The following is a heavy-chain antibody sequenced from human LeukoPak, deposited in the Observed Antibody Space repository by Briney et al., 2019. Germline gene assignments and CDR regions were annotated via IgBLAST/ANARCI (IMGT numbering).Heavy chain of an antibody. CDR1: GGSFSGYY. J-gene: IGHJ5*02. CDR2: INHSGST. Sequence: SETLSLTCAVYGGSFSGYYWSWIRQPPGKGLEWIGEINHSGSTNYNPSLKSRVTISVDTSKNQFSLKLSSVTAADTAVYYCARDGRDYYGSGSYFGSGGDWFDPWGQGTLVTVSS. CDR3: ARDGRDYYGSGSYFGSGGDWFDP. D-gene: IGHD3-10*01. V-gene: IGHV4-34*01.